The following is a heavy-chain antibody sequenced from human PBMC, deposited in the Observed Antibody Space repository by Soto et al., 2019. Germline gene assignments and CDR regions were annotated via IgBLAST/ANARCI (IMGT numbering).Heavy chain of an antibody. CDR1: VGTVRSYC. CDR3: ARAGPCSGGSCDSYGMDV. Sequence: GSLRLSEEPPVGTVRSYCRSWVLQAQEKRLEWVSSISGSSGYIYYADSVKGRFTISRDNAKNSLYLQMNSLRAEDTAVYYCARAGPCSGGSCDSYGMDVWGQGTTVTVSS. V-gene: IGHV3-21*01. CDR2: ISGSSGYI. J-gene: IGHJ6*02. D-gene: IGHD2-15*01.